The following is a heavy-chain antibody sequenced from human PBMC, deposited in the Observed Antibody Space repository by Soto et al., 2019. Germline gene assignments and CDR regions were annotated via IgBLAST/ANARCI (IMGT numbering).Heavy chain of an antibody. CDR1: GGSISPYY. CDR3: ARDRYSCGY. J-gene: IGHJ4*02. D-gene: IGHD3-9*01. CDR2: IYYSGST. V-gene: IGHV4-59*01. Sequence: NPSETLSLTCTVSGGSISPYYWSWIRQPPGKGLEWIGYIYYSGSTNYNPSLKSRVTISVDTSKNQFSLKLSSVTAADTAVYYCARDRYSCGYWGQGTLVTVSS.